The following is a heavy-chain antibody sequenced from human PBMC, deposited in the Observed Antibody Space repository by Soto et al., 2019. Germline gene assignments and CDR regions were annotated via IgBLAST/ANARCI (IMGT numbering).Heavy chain of an antibody. D-gene: IGHD6-19*01. Sequence: PGGSLRLSCAASGLTFSSYSMNWVRQAPGKGLEWVSYISSSSSTIYYADSVKGRFTISRDNAKNSLYLQMNSLRAEDTAVYYCARSGSGWFGNAFDIWGQGTMVTVSS. CDR2: ISSSSSTI. J-gene: IGHJ3*02. CDR3: ARSGSGWFGNAFDI. V-gene: IGHV3-48*01. CDR1: GLTFSSYS.